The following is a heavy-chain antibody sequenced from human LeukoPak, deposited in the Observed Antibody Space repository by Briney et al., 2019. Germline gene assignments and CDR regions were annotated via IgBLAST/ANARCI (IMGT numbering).Heavy chain of an antibody. V-gene: IGHV3-23*01. CDR1: GLTFRSYA. D-gene: IGHD3-22*01. Sequence: GGSLRLSCAASGLTFRSYAMSWVRQAPAKGLEGVSAISGSGGNTYYADSVKGRFTIYRDNSKNTLYLQMNSLRAEDTAVYYCAKNYDSSGDYGSWGQGTLVTVSS. J-gene: IGHJ4*02. CDR2: ISGSGGNT. CDR3: AKNYDSSGDYGS.